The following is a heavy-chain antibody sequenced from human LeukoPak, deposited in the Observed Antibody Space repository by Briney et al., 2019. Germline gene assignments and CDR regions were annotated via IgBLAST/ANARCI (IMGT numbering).Heavy chain of an antibody. CDR3: ARDTNYGSGSYDY. CDR2: INSDGSST. Sequence: GGSLRLSCAASGFTFSSYWMHWVRQAPGKGLGWVSRINSDGSSTSYADSVKGRFTISRDNAKNTLYLQMNSLRAEDTAVYYCARDTNYGSGSYDYWGQGTLVTVSS. V-gene: IGHV3-74*01. J-gene: IGHJ4*02. D-gene: IGHD3-10*01. CDR1: GFTFSSYW.